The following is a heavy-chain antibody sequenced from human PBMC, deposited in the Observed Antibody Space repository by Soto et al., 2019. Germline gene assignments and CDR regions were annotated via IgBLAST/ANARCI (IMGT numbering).Heavy chain of an antibody. V-gene: IGHV4-61*01. CDR2: IYYSGST. CDR3: ARDEDYYDSSAPNKGMAY. Sequence: LPETLSLTCTVSGGSVSSGSYYWSWIRQPPGKGLEWIGYIYYSGSTNYNPSLKSRVTISVDTSKNQFSLKLSSVTAADTAVYYCARDEDYYDSSAPNKGMAYWGQGTLVTVSS. D-gene: IGHD3-22*01. CDR1: GGSVSSGSYY. J-gene: IGHJ4*02.